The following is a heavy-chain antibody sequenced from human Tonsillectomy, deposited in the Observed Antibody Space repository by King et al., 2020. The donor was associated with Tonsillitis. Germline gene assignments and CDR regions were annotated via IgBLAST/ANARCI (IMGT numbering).Heavy chain of an antibody. Sequence: QLVQSGGGVVQIGTSLSLSCAASGFTFSTYAMHWVRQAPGKGLEWVAVISYDGTNKYYADSVKGRFTISRDNSKETVDLQMNNLRAEDTAIYYCARVSWVTQINWYFDFWGRGTLVTVSS. CDR2: ISYDGTNK. CDR1: GFTFSTYA. D-gene: IGHD4-23*01. J-gene: IGHJ2*01. CDR3: ARVSWVTQINWYFDF. V-gene: IGHV3-30-3*01.